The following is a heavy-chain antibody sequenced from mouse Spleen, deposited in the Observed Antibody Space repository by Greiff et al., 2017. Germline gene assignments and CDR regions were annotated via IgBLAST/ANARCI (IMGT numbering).Heavy chain of an antibody. V-gene: IGHV5-17*01. CDR1: GFTFSDYG. J-gene: IGHJ3*01. D-gene: IGHD2-10*02. Sequence: DVKLVESGGGLVKPGGSLKLSCAASGFTFSDYGMHWVRQAPEKGLEWVAYISSGSSTIYYADTGKGRFTISRDNAKNTLFLQMTSLRSEDTAMYYCARREYGNYVPFAYWGQGTLVTVSA. CDR3: ARREYGNYVPFAY. CDR2: ISSGSSTI.